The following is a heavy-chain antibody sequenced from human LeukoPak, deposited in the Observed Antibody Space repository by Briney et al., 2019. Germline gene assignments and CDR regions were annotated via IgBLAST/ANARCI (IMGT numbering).Heavy chain of an antibody. CDR2: IKNDGSST. J-gene: IGHJ4*02. V-gene: IGHV3-74*01. CDR3: LRGAHYDTSGYYY. CDR1: GFTLSSYW. D-gene: IGHD3-22*01. Sequence: GGSLRLSCAASGFTLSSYWMHWVRQAPGKGLVWVSRIKNDGSSTIYADSVRGRFSISRDNAENTLYLQMNSLRHEDTAVYYCLRGAHYDTSGYYYWGQGALVTVSS.